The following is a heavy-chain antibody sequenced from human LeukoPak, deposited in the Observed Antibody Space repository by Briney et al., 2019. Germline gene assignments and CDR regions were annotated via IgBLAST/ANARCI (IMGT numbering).Heavy chain of an antibody. CDR1: GYTFTSYD. CDR2: MNPNSGDT. V-gene: IGHV1-8*03. J-gene: IGHJ4*02. Sequence: ASVKVSCKASGYTFTSYDINWVRQAAGQGLEWMGWMNPNSGDTGYAQKFQGRVTITRNTSISTAYMELSSLRSEDTAVYYCARGNRYCSSTSCYSFDYWGQGTLVTVSP. CDR3: ARGNRYCSSTSCYSFDY. D-gene: IGHD2-2*02.